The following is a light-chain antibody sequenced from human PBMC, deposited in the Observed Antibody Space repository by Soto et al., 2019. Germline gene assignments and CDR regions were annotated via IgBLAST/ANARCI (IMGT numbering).Light chain of an antibody. V-gene: IGKV2-28*01. CDR2: LGS. CDR3: MQGLQSLPYT. CDR1: QSLLHSNGYNF. Sequence: DIVVTQSPLSLPVTPGEPASISCRSSQSLLHSNGYNFLDWYLQKPGQSPQLLIYLGSNRASGXPXRFXGSGSGTDFTLKISRVEAEDVGVYYCMQGLQSLPYTFGQGTKLEIK. J-gene: IGKJ2*01.